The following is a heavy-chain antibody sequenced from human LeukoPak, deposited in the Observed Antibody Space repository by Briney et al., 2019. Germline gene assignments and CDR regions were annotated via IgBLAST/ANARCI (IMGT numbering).Heavy chain of an antibody. CDR2: IIPIFGTA. CDR3: ARGPSFQVGAIWD. CDR1: GGTFSSYA. J-gene: IGHJ4*02. D-gene: IGHD1-26*01. V-gene: IGHV1-69*13. Sequence: VASVKVSCKASGGTFSSYAISWVRQAPGQGLEWMGGIIPIFGTANYAQKFQGRVTITADESTSTAYMDLSSLRSEDTAVYYCARGPSFQVGAIWDWGQGTLVTVSS.